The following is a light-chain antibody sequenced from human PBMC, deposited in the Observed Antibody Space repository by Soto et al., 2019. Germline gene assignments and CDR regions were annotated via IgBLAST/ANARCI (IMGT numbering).Light chain of an antibody. CDR1: QNINRW. Sequence: DIQMTQSPSTLSASVGDRVTITCRARQNINRWLAWYQQRPGKAPNLLIHKASTLEVGVPSRFSCSASGTEFTLTISNLQPDDFAVYFCLQYNVYPLSFGGGTKVEIK. CDR3: LQYNVYPLS. V-gene: IGKV1-5*03. J-gene: IGKJ4*01. CDR2: KAS.